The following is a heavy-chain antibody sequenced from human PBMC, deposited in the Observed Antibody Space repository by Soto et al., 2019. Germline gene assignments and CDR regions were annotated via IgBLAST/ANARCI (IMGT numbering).Heavy chain of an antibody. CDR3: ATPALAVTAPRGAFDI. V-gene: IGHV4-39*01. CDR2: IYYSGVT. CDR1: GGSITNSSYF. J-gene: IGHJ3*02. D-gene: IGHD6-19*01. Sequence: SETLSLTCVVSGGSITNSSYFWGWIRQPPGKGLEWIGTIYYSGVTYYNPSLKSRVTISVDTSKNQFSLKLSSVTAADTAMYYCATPALAVTAPRGAFDIWGQGTMVTVSS.